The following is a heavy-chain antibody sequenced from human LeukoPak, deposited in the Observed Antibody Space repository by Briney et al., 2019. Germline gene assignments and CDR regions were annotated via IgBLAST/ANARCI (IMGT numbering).Heavy chain of an antibody. Sequence: SETLSLTCTATGGSISSYYWSWIRQPPGKGLEWIGYIYYSGSTNYNPSLKSRVTISVDPSKTQFSLKLSSLTAADTALYYCARNNGYYSPGQHWGQGTLVTVSS. V-gene: IGHV4-59*01. CDR1: GGSISSYY. CDR2: IYYSGST. D-gene: IGHD3-22*01. CDR3: ARNNGYYSPGQH. J-gene: IGHJ1*01.